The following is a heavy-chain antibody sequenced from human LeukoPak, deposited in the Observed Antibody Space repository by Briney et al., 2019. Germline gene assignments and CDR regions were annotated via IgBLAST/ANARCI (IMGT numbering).Heavy chain of an antibody. CDR2: FDPEDGET. J-gene: IGHJ4*02. Sequence: GASVKVSCKVSGYTLTELSMHWVRQAPGKGLEWMGGFDPEDGETIYAQKFQDRVTMTEDTSTDTAYMELSSLRSEDTAVYYCATGGDYYDSSGYSYWGQGTLVTVSS. CDR3: ATGGDYYDSSGYSY. CDR1: GYTLTELS. V-gene: IGHV1-24*01. D-gene: IGHD3-22*01.